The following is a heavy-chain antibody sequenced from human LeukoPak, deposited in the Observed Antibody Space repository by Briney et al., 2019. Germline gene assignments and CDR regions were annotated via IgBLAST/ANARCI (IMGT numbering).Heavy chain of an antibody. D-gene: IGHD1-26*01. CDR3: ARRAEWEQRDAFDI. CDR2: ISSSSSYI. CDR1: GFTFSSYS. J-gene: IGHJ3*02. Sequence: MAGGSLRLSCAASGFTFSSYSMNWVRQAPGKGLEWVSSISSSSSYIYYADSVKGRFTISRDNAKNSLYLQMNSLRAEDTAVHYCARRAEWEQRDAFDIWGQGTMVTVSS. V-gene: IGHV3-21*01.